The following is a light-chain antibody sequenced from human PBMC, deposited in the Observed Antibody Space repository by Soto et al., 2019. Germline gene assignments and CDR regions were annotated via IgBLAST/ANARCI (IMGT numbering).Light chain of an antibody. Sequence: IVLTQSPGTLSLSPGEGATLSCRASQTISTTFLALYQQKPGQAPRLLIYGASSRATGIADRSSGGGSGTDFSLPIRILVPEDCALYYCQFCDDSLPAWTFGQGTTVAI. CDR3: QFCDDSLPAWT. CDR2: GAS. V-gene: IGKV3-20*01. J-gene: IGKJ1*01. CDR1: QTISTTF.